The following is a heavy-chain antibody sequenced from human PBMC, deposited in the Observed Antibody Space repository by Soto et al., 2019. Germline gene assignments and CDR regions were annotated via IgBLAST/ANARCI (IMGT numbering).Heavy chain of an antibody. J-gene: IGHJ6*03. D-gene: IGHD6-6*01. CDR1: GGSFSGYY. V-gene: IGHV4-34*01. CDR2: INHSGST. CDR3: ARGRGIAARPGYYYYYYYMDV. Sequence: PSETLSLTCAVYGGSFSGYYWSWIRQPPGKGLEWIGEINHSGSTNYNPSNKSRVTISVDTSKNQFSLKLSSVTAADTAVYYCARGRGIAARPGYYYYYYYMDVWGKGTTVTVSS.